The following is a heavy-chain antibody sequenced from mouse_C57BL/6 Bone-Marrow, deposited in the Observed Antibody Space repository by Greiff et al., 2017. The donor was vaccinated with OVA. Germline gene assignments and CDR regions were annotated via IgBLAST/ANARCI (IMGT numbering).Heavy chain of an antibody. V-gene: IGHV1-81*01. CDR3: ARGSTTVVAKVAMDY. D-gene: IGHD1-1*01. J-gene: IGHJ4*01. CDR2: IYPRSGHP. Sequence: QVQLQQSGAELARPGASVKLSCKASGYTFTSYGLSWVKQSTGQGLEWIGEIYPRSGHPYYNDKFKGKATLTADKSSSPAYMELRSLTSEDSAVYFGARGSTTVVAKVAMDYWGQGTSVTVSS. CDR1: GYTFTSYG.